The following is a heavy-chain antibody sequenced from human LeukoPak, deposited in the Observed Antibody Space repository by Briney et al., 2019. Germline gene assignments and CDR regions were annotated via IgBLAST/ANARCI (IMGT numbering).Heavy chain of an antibody. D-gene: IGHD5-12*01. Sequence: GGSLRLSCAASGFTLSDYWMHWVRQAPGKGLVWVSRINSDGSRIIYADSVDGRFTISRDNAKNTVYLQMNSLRADDTAVYFCARAPQIGFSGFDKNYWGQGTLVTVSS. CDR3: ARAPQIGFSGFDKNY. V-gene: IGHV3-74*01. CDR2: INSDGSRI. CDR1: GFTLSDYW. J-gene: IGHJ4*02.